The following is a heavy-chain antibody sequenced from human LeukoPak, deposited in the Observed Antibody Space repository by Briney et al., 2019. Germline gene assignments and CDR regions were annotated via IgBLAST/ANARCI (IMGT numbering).Heavy chain of an antibody. CDR3: ASDGIAMTHDY. V-gene: IGHV3-66*01. D-gene: IGHD2-2*01. CDR2: IYGDGST. CDR1: GLTVCSIS. Sequence: GGSLRLSCTASGLTVCSISMSWVRQAAGKGLEWVSVIYGDGSTGYADSVKDRFTIFRDTSKDTLYLQMNSLRVEDTAVYYCASDGIAMTHDYWGQGTLIIVSS. J-gene: IGHJ4*02.